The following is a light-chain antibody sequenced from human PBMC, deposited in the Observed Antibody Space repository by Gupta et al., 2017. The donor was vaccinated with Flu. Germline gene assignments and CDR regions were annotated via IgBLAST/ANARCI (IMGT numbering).Light chain of an antibody. J-gene: IGLJ2*01. V-gene: IGLV2-8*01. Sequence: VTISCTGTSCDVGGDNYVSWYQQHPGEGPKLMIYEGSKRPSGVPDRFSGSKAGNSASLTISGLEAEDEADYYRNSYARNNSWVFGGGTKLTVL. CDR3: NSYARNNSWV. CDR1: SCDVGGDNY. CDR2: EGS.